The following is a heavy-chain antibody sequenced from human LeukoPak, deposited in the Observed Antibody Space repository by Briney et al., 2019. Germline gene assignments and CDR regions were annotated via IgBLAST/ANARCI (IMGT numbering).Heavy chain of an antibody. CDR1: GFTFNNHA. J-gene: IGHJ4*01. Sequence: PGRSLRLSCAASGFTFNNHAMHWVRQAPGKGREWGSMIWHDGSHKYYTDSVTGRFTISRDDSQNTLYLQMNSLRAKDTAVYYCARDGRHNYTLDYSGHGTLVTVSS. V-gene: IGHV3-33*01. CDR3: ARDGRHNYTLDY. D-gene: IGHD4-11*01. CDR2: IWHDGSHK.